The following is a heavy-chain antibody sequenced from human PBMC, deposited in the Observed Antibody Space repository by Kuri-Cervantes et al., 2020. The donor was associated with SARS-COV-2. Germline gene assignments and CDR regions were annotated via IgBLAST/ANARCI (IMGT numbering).Heavy chain of an antibody. J-gene: IGHJ5*02. CDR2: IYYSGST. V-gene: IGHV4-30-4*01. CDR1: GGSVSSGSYY. CDR3: ARAPSFDP. Sequence: SETLSLTCIVSGGSVSSGSYYWSWIRQPPGRGLEWIGYIYYSGSTYYNPSLKSRVTISVDTSKNQFSLKLSSVTAADTAVYYCARAPSFDPWGQGTLVTVSS.